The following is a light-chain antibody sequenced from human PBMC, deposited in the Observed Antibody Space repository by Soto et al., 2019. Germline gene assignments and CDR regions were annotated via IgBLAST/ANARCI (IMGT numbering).Light chain of an antibody. CDR3: QQYGSSPRT. V-gene: IGKV3-20*01. CDR2: GAS. CDR1: QSVSSGY. Sequence: EIVLTQSPGTLSLSPGERATLSCRASQSVSSGYLAWYQQKPGQAPRLLIYGASIRAAGIPDRFCGSGSGADFTLTISRLEPEDFAVYYCQQYGSSPRTFGQGTKVEIK. J-gene: IGKJ1*01.